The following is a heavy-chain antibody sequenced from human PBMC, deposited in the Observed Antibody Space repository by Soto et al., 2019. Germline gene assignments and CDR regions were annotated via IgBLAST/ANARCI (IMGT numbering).Heavy chain of an antibody. J-gene: IGHJ4*02. Sequence: PSETLSLTCTVSGGSISSYYWSWIRQPAGKGLEWIGRIYTSGSTNYNPSLKSRVTMSVYTSKNQFPLKLTPVTAADTAVYYCARDFNSRGDYGTFFDYWGQGTLVTVSS. D-gene: IGHD4-17*01. V-gene: IGHV4-4*07. CDR1: GGSISSYY. CDR2: IYTSGST. CDR3: ARDFNSRGDYGTFFDY.